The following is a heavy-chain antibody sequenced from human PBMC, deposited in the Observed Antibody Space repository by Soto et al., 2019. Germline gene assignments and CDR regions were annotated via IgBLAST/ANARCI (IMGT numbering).Heavy chain of an antibody. CDR3: ARGVENIVVVLDVFGYYGMDV. V-gene: IGHV1-3*01. J-gene: IGHJ6*02. CDR2: INAGNGNT. Sequence: QVPLVQSGAEVKKPGASVKVSCKASGYSFTSYAIYWVRQAPGQRLEWMGWINAGNGNTKYSQKLQGRVTFTGDTSASTAYMELSSLRSEDTAVYFCARGVENIVVVLDVFGYYGMDVWGQGTTVTVSS. CDR1: GYSFTSYA. D-gene: IGHD2-2*01.